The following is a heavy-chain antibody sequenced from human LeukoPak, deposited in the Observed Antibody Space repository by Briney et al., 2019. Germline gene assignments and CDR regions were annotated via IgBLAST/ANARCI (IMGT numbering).Heavy chain of an antibody. CDR1: GFTFSSYW. V-gene: IGHV3-74*01. D-gene: IGHD4-23*01. Sequence: GGSLRLSCAASGFTFSSYWMHWVRQAPGKGLMWVSRINSDGSSTSYADSVKGRFTISKDNAKNTLDLQMNSLRAEDTTVYYCARGGGGAFDIWGQGTMVTVSS. J-gene: IGHJ3*02. CDR2: INSDGSST. CDR3: ARGGGGAFDI.